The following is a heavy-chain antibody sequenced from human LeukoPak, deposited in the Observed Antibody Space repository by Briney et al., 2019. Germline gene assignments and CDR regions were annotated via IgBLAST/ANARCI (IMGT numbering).Heavy chain of an antibody. CDR3: ARERVDYGDWSRYYHYGMDV. V-gene: IGHV3-21*01. CDR2: ISSSSTYI. CDR1: GFTFSSSS. Sequence: GGSLRLSCAASGFTFSSSSINWVSRAPGKGLEWVSSISSSSTYIYYADSVKGRFTISRDNAKNSLYLQMNSLRAEDTAVYYCARERVDYGDWSRYYHYGMDVWGQGTTVTVTS. D-gene: IGHD4-17*01. J-gene: IGHJ6*02.